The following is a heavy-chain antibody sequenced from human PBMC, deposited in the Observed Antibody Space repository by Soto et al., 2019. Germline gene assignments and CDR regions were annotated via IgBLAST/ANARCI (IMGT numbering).Heavy chain of an antibody. CDR3: ARLASIVVVTAVPWAYYYGMDV. CDR1: GGSISSSSYY. D-gene: IGHD2-2*01. J-gene: IGHJ6*02. V-gene: IGHV4-39*01. Sequence: PSETLSLTFTVSGGSISSSSYYWGWIRQPPGKGLECIVSIYYSGITYYNPSLKSRVTISVDTSKNQFSLKLSSVTAADTAVYYCARLASIVVVTAVPWAYYYGMDVWGQGTTVTVSS. CDR2: IYYSGIT.